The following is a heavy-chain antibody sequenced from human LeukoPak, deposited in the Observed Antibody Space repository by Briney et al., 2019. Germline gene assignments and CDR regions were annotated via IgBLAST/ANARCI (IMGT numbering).Heavy chain of an antibody. CDR2: INHSGST. CDR3: ARLGGYNFDY. CDR1: GGSFSGYY. Sequence: PSETLSLTCAVYGGSFSGYYWSWIRQPPGKGLEWIGEINHSGSTNYNPSLKSRVTISVDTSKNQFSLKLSSVTAPDTAVYYCARLGGYNFDYWGQGTLVTVSS. J-gene: IGHJ4*02. D-gene: IGHD1-26*01. V-gene: IGHV4-34*01.